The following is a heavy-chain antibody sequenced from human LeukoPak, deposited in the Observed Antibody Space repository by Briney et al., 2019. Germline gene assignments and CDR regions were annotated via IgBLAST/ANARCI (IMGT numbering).Heavy chain of an antibody. J-gene: IGHJ6*04. CDR2: IIPIFGTA. CDR1: RGTHRSFP. Sequence: GSSVKLSCNASRGTHRSFPISGAPQAPGQGLEWMGRIIPIFGTANYAQKFQGRVTITADKSTSTAYMELSRLRSEDTAVYYCAMYTSSWYATLYYVFMDVWGKGTTVTVSS. CDR3: AMYTSSWYATLYYVFMDV. V-gene: IGHV1-69*06. D-gene: IGHD6-13*01.